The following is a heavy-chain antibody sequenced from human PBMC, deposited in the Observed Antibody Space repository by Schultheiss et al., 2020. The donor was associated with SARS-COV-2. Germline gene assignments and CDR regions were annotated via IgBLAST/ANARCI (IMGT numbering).Heavy chain of an antibody. V-gene: IGHV4-59*12. CDR1: GGSISSYY. D-gene: IGHD1-1*01. CDR2: IFYTGST. J-gene: IGHJ6*04. Sequence: SQTLSLTCTVSGGSISSYYWSWIRQPAGKGLEWIGYIFYTGSTNYNPSLKSRVTISVDTSKNQFSLKLSSVTAADTAVYYCAQLVPGPSDVWGKGTTVTVSS. CDR3: AQLVPGPSDV.